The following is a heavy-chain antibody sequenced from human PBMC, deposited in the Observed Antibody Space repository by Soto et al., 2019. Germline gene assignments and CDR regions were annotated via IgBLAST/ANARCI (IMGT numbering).Heavy chain of an antibody. CDR2: IYWDDDK. CDR1: GFSLNTSGVG. CDR3: AHRQKLAPPFDY. Sequence: SGPTLVNPTQTLTLTCAFSGFSLNTSGVGVGWIRQPPGKALEWLALIYWDDDKRYSPSLMSRLTITKDTSKNQVVLTMTNMDPADTATYYCAHRQKLAPPFDYCGRGTLVTLSS. J-gene: IGHJ4*02. V-gene: IGHV2-5*02. D-gene: IGHD1-1*01.